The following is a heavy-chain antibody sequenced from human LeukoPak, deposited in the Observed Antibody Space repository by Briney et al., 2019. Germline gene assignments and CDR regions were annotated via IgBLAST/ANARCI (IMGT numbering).Heavy chain of an antibody. D-gene: IGHD2-2*01. CDR1: GFPFTSYS. V-gene: IGHV3-21*01. CDR2: ISSSSSYI. Sequence: GGSLRLSCAVSGFPFTSYSMNWVRQAPGKGLEWVSSISSSSSYIYYADSVKGRFTISRDNAKNSLYLQMNSLRAEDTAVYYCARMKTYRGYCSSTSCSRPYYMDVWGKGTTVTVSS. J-gene: IGHJ6*03. CDR3: ARMKTYRGYCSSTSCSRPYYMDV.